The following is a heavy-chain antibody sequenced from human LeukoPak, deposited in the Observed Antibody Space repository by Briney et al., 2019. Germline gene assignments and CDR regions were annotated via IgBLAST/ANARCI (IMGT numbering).Heavy chain of an antibody. CDR3: ARRAVADYSGWFDP. Sequence: SETLSLTCTVSGGSIGSYYWSWIRQPPGKGLEWIGYIYYSGSTNYNPSLKSRVTISVDTSKNQFSLKLSSVTAADTAVYYCARRAVADYSGWFDPWGQGTLVTVSS. CDR2: IYYSGST. CDR1: GGSIGSYY. D-gene: IGHD6-19*01. J-gene: IGHJ5*02. V-gene: IGHV4-59*08.